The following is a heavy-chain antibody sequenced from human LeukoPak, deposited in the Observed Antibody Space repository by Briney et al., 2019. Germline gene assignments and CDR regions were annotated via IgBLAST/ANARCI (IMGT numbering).Heavy chain of an antibody. D-gene: IGHD3-10*01. CDR1: GYTFTSYG. J-gene: IGHJ6*03. CDR3: ARDPPFYGSGSYHPYYYMDV. Sequence: ASVKVSCKASGYTFTSYGISWVRQAPGQGLEWMGWISAYNGNTNYAQKLQGRVTMTTDTSTSTAYMELRSLRSDDTAVYYCARDPPFYGSGSYHPYYYMDVWGKGTTVTISS. V-gene: IGHV1-18*01. CDR2: ISAYNGNT.